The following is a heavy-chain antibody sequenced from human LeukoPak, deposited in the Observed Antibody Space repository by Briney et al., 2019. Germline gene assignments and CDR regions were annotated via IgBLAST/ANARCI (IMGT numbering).Heavy chain of an antibody. CDR2: INAGNGNT. Sequence: VASVSVSCKASGYTFTSYAMHGVRQAPGQRREGVGWINAGNGNTKYSHTFQGRVTITRDTSASTAYMELSSLRSEDAAVYYCARDQSAGGLPAWDYWGQGTLVTVSS. D-gene: IGHD3-16*01. CDR3: ARDQSAGGLPAWDY. J-gene: IGHJ4*02. V-gene: IGHV1-3*01. CDR1: GYTFTSYA.